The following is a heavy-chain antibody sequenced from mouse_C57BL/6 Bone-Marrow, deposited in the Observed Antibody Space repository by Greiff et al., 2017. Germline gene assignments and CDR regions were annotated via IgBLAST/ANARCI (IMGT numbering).Heavy chain of an antibody. V-gene: IGHV1-82*01. CDR3: ARDSNWAY. D-gene: IGHD2-5*01. J-gene: IGHJ3*01. CDR2: IYPGDGDT. Sequence: QVQLQQSGPELVKPGASVKISCKASGYAFSSSWMNWVKQRPGKGLEWIGRIYPGDGDTNYNGKFKGKDTLTADKSSSTAYMQLSSLTSEDSAVYFGARDSNWAYWGQGTLVTVSA. CDR1: GYAFSSSW.